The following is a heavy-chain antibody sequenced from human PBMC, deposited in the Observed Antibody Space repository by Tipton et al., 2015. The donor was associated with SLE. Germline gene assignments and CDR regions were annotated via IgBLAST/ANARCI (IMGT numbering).Heavy chain of an antibody. CDR3: ARQRLRLLSPLDA. J-gene: IGHJ6*02. V-gene: IGHV4-61*02. CDR1: GGSLSGDTYY. Sequence: TLSLTCTVSGGSLSGDTYYWSWIRQPAGEGLEWIGRIFTSGNTNYNPSLKSRVTISVDKSKSQFSLKLSSVTAADTAVYYCARQRLRLLSPLDAWGQGTTVTVS. CDR2: IFTSGNT. D-gene: IGHD3-10*01.